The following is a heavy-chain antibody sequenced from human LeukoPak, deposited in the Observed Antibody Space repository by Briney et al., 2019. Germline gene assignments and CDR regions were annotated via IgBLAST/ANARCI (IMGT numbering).Heavy chain of an antibody. J-gene: IGHJ4*02. D-gene: IGHD5-18*01. Sequence: GRSLRLSCAAPGFTFSGYGMHWVRQAPDKGLEWVAVIWYDGNNKYYADSVKGRFTISRDNSKNTLYLQMNSLRVEDTAVYYCAKDWGYTTMVSYYFDYWGQGALVTVSS. V-gene: IGHV3-33*06. CDR1: GFTFSGYG. CDR3: AKDWGYTTMVSYYFDY. CDR2: IWYDGNNK.